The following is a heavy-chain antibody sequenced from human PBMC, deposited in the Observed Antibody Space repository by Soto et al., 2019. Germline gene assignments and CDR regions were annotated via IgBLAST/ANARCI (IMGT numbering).Heavy chain of an antibody. CDR2: IIPILGIA. Sequence: ASVKVSCKASGGTFSSYTISWVRQAPGQGLEWMGRIIPILGIANYAQKFQGRVTITADKSTSTAYMELSSLRSEDTAVYYCARARSGTGVGYYYYYYMDVWGKGTTVTVS. V-gene: IGHV1-69*02. CDR3: ARARSGTGVGYYYYYYMDV. CDR1: GGTFSSYT. D-gene: IGHD2-8*02. J-gene: IGHJ6*03.